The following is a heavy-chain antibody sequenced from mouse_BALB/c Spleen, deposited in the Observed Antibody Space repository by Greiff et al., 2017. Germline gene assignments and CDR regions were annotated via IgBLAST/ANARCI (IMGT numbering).Heavy chain of an antibody. J-gene: IGHJ4*01. CDR1: GFSLSTSGMG. D-gene: IGHD1-1*01. CDR3: ARIEDYYGSSYDYAMDY. Sequence: QVTLKVSGPGILQPSQTLSLTCSFSGFSLSTSGMGVGWIRQPSGKGLEWLAHIWWDDDKRYNPALKSRLTISKDTSSNQVFLKIASVDTADTATYYCARIEDYYGSSYDYAMDYWGQGTSVTVSS. V-gene: IGHV8-8*01. CDR2: IWWDDDK.